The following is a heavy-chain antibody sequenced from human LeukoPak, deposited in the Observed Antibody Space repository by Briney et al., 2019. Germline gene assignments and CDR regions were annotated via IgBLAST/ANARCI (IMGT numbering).Heavy chain of an antibody. J-gene: IGHJ3*02. CDR2: IYTSGST. D-gene: IGHD2-2*01. CDR3: ARAVSVCSSTSCPIWAFDI. Sequence: SETLSLTCTVSGGSISSGSYYWSWIRQPAGKGLEWIGRIYTSGSTNYNPSLKSRVTISVDTSKNQFSLKLSSVTAADTAVYYCARAVSVCSSTSCPIWAFDIWGQGTMVTVSS. CDR1: GGSISSGSYY. V-gene: IGHV4-61*02.